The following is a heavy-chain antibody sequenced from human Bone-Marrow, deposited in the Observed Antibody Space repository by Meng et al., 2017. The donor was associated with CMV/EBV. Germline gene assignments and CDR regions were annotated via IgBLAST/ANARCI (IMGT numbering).Heavy chain of an antibody. D-gene: IGHD3-22*01. J-gene: IGHJ4*02. Sequence: GGSLRLSCAASGFSVSGSYLNWVRQSPGKGLERISVIYSGGTTYYADSVRGRFTISRDDSKNTLYLQMNSLKTEDTAVYYCTTGGLDSSGYHDYWGQGTLVTVSS. CDR2: IYSGGTT. CDR3: TTGGLDSSGYHDY. CDR1: GFSVSGSY. V-gene: IGHV3-53*01.